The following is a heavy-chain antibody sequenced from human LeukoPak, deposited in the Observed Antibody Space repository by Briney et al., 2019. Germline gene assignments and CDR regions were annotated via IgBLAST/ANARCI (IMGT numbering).Heavy chain of an antibody. CDR1: GGSVSSATYY. D-gene: IGHD3-3*01. CDR3: ARGRFFAGGAYYFDS. Sequence: SETLSLTCTVSGGSVSSATYYWSWIRQPPGRGLEWIGKVYYTGSTNYNPSLKSRVTISIDTSKNQFFLNLSSVTAADTAVYYCARGRFFAGGAYYFDSWGQGTLVTVFS. CDR2: VYYTGST. J-gene: IGHJ4*02. V-gene: IGHV4-61*01.